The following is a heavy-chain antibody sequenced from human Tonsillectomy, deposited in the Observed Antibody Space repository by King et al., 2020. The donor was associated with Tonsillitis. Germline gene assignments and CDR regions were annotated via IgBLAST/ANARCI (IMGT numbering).Heavy chain of an antibody. CDR3: ARDSPTDLFDP. J-gene: IGHJ5*02. CDR2: ISSSSSYI. V-gene: IGHV3-21*01. Sequence: QLVQSGGGLVKPGGSLRLSCAASGFTFSSYSMNWVRQAPGKGLEWVSSISSSSSYIYYADSVKGRFTISRDNAKNSLYMQMNSLRAEDTAVYYCARDSPTDLFDPCGQGTLVTVSS. CDR1: GFTFSSYS. D-gene: IGHD3-3*01.